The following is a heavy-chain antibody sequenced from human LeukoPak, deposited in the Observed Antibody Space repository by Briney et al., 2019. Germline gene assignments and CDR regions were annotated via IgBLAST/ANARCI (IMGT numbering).Heavy chain of an antibody. CDR3: VRDTTMRYFDY. CDR1: GFTFTSYS. CDR2: IKLDGSEK. D-gene: IGHD5-18*01. J-gene: IGHJ4*02. V-gene: IGHV3-7*01. Sequence: GSLRLSCAASGFTFTSYSMSWVRQAPGKGLEWVANIKLDGSEKYYLDSVKGRFTISRDNAKNSLYLQMNSLRAEDTAVYYCVRDTTMRYFDYWGQGTLVTVSS.